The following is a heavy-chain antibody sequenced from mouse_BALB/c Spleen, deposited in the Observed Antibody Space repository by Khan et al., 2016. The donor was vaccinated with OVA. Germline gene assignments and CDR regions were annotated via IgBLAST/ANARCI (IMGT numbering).Heavy chain of an antibody. CDR2: INTYTREP. CDR1: GYPFTKNG. CDR3: ARVGSSGTMDY. V-gene: IGHV9-3-1*01. J-gene: IGHJ4*01. Sequence: QIQLVQSGPELKNPGETVRISCKASGYPFTKNGMNWVKQTPGKGLKWMGWINTYTREPAYADDFKGRFAFSLETSASTAYLQISNLKNEDTATYFCARVGSSGTMDYWGQGTSVTVSS.